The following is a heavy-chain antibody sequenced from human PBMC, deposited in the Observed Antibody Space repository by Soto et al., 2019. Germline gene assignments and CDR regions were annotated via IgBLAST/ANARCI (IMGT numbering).Heavy chain of an antibody. J-gene: IGHJ1*01. D-gene: IGHD2-15*01. V-gene: IGHV1-69*01. CDR3: ARDTRLCSGGSCYFQY. Sequence: QVQLVQSGAEVKKPGSSVKVSCKASGGTFSSYAISWVRQAPGQGLEWMGGIIPIFGTANYAQKFQGRVTITADESTSTDYMELSSLRSEDTAVYYCARDTRLCSGGSCYFQYWGQGTLVTVSS. CDR2: IIPIFGTA. CDR1: GGTFSSYA.